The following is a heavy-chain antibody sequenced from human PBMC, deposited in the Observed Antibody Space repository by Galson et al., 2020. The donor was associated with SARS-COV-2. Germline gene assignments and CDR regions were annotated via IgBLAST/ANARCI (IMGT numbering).Heavy chain of an antibody. CDR1: GDSISRNY. CDR3: GTSPIFGVVSS. J-gene: IGHJ5*02. Sequence: SETLSLTCIVSGDSISRNYWSWIRQPPGKGLEWIGNIYYSGSTNYNPSLSSRVTISVDRSNNQFSLNLNSVTAADSAVYYCGTSPIFGVVSSWGQGTLVTVSS. D-gene: IGHD3-3*01. CDR2: IYYSGST. V-gene: IGHV4-59*03.